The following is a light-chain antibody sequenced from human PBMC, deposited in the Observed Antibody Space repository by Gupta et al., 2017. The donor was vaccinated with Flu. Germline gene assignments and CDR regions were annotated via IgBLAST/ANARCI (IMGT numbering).Light chain of an antibody. CDR2: KAS. CDR1: HSIATW. CDR3: QQESDFSKT. V-gene: IGKV1-5*03. J-gene: IGKJ1*01. Sequence: DIQMTQSPSTLSASVGDRVIITCRASHSIATWLAWYQQKPGKVPNLLIYKASHLQSGVPSRFSGSGSGTEFTLTISSLQPDDFASYYCQQESDFSKTFGQGTKVEVK.